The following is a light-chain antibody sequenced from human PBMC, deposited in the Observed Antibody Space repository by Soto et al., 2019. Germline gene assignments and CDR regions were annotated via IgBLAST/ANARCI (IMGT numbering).Light chain of an antibody. CDR3: CSYAGGSYV. CDR2: DVS. CDR1: NSDVNY. J-gene: IGLJ1*01. Sequence: QSVLTQPASVSGAPGQSITISCTGTNSDVNYVSWHQQHPGKAPKLMIYDVSERPSGVPDRFSGSKSGNTASLTISGLQADDEADYYCCSYAGGSYVFGTGTKVTVL. V-gene: IGLV2-11*01.